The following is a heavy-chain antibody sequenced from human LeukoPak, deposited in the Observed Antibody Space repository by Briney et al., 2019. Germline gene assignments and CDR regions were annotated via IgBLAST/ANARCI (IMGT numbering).Heavy chain of an antibody. CDR2: ISGSGGST. Sequence: QSGGSLRLPCAASGFTFSSYAMSWVRQAPGKGLEWVSAISGSGGSTYYADSVKGRFTISRDNSKNTLYLQMNSLRAEDTAVYYCAKDHSITIFGVVIDDAFDIWGQGTMVTVSS. CDR3: AKDHSITIFGVVIDDAFDI. CDR1: GFTFSSYA. V-gene: IGHV3-23*01. J-gene: IGHJ3*02. D-gene: IGHD3-3*01.